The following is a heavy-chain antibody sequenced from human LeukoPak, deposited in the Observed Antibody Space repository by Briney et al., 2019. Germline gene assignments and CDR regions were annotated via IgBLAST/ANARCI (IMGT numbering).Heavy chain of an antibody. D-gene: IGHD3-22*01. CDR3: ARGDGYYDSSAVGLDY. J-gene: IGHJ4*02. Sequence: ASVKVSCKASGYTFTSYYMHWVRQAPGQGLEWMGIINPSGGSTSYAQKFQGRVTMTRDTSTSTVYMELSSLRSEDTAVYYCARGDGYYDSSAVGLDYWGQGTLVTVSS. V-gene: IGHV1-46*01. CDR2: INPSGGST. CDR1: GYTFTSYY.